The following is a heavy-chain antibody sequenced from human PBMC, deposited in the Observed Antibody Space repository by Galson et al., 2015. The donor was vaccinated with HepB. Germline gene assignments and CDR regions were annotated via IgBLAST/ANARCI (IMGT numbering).Heavy chain of an antibody. CDR1: GFTFSSYA. CDR3: VKGGRAGPFDY. D-gene: IGHD6-19*01. CDR2: ISSNGGST. V-gene: IGHV3-64D*06. Sequence: SLRLSCAASGFTFSSYAMHWVRQAPGKGLEYVSAISSNGGSTYYADSVKGRFTISRDNSKNTLYLQMSSLRAEDTAVYYCVKGGRAGPFDYWGQGTLVTVSS. J-gene: IGHJ4*02.